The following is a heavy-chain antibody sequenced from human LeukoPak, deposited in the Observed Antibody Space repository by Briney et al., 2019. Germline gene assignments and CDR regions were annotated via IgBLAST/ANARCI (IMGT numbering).Heavy chain of an antibody. CDR3: ASDRARGLPVDY. J-gene: IGHJ4*02. Sequence: PGGSLRLSCAASGFTFNTYEMNWVRQAPGKGLEWVSVIYSGGSTYYADSVKGRFTISRDNSKNTLYLQMNSLRAEDTALYYCASDRARGLPVDYWGQGTLVTVSS. V-gene: IGHV3-53*01. CDR1: GFTFNTYE. CDR2: IYSGGST. D-gene: IGHD5-18*01.